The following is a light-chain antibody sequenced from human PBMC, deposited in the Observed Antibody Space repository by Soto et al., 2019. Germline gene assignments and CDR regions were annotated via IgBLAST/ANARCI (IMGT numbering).Light chain of an antibody. CDR1: QNIKTW. J-gene: IGKJ1*01. CDR3: QQYNSYSPL. Sequence: DIQMTQSPSTLSASVGDTVTITCRASQNIKTWLAWHQQKPGKAPKLLIFDASTLESGIPSRFSGSGSGTDFTLTINSLQPADLAPYYCQQYNSYSPLFGQGTKVEIK. V-gene: IGKV1-5*01. CDR2: DAS.